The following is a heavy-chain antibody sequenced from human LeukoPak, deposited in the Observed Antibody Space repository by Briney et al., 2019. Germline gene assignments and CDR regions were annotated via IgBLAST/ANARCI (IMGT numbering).Heavy chain of an antibody. D-gene: IGHD1-14*01. Sequence: GGSLRLSCTVSGFTVSSNSMSWVRQAPGKGLEWASFIYSGTTHYSDSVKGRFTISRDNAKNSLYLQMNSLRAEDTAVYYCAREGLDRGYFDYWGQGTLVTVSS. J-gene: IGHJ4*02. CDR1: GFTVSSNS. CDR2: IYSGTT. CDR3: AREGLDRGYFDY. V-gene: IGHV3-53*01.